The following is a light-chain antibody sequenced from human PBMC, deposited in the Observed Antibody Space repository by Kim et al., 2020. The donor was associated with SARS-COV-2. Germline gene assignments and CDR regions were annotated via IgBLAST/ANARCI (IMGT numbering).Light chain of an antibody. CDR2: RAS. CDR1: KGISTY. CDR3: QQLNSYPWT. J-gene: IGKJ1*01. Sequence: ASVRDRVTITCRASKGISTYLAWYQQIPGKAPKLLIYRASTLQSGVPSRFSGSGSGTEFTLTISNLQPEDFAIYYCQQLNSYPWTFGQGTKVDIK. V-gene: IGKV1-9*01.